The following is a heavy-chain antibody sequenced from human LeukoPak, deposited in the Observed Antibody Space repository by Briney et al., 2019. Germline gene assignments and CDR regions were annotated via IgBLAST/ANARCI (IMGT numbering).Heavy chain of an antibody. CDR2: ISNSGSTK. CDR1: GFTFSSYE. D-gene: IGHD1-26*01. V-gene: IGHV3-48*03. J-gene: IGHJ6*03. Sequence: GGSLRLSCAASGFTFSSYEMNWIRQAPGKGLEWISYISNSGSTKYYADSVKGRFTISRDNAKNSLYLQMNSLRAKDTAVYYCARDPYSGSYGNYYYYFMDVWGKGTTVTISS. CDR3: ARDPYSGSYGNYYYYFMDV.